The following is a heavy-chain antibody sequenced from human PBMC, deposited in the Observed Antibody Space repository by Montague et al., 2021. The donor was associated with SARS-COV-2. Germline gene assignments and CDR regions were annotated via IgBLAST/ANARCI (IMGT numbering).Heavy chain of an antibody. Sequence: SLRLSCAASGFTFSSYAMHWVRQAPGKGLEYVSAISSNGGSTYCANSVKGRFTISRDNSKNTLYLQMGSLRAEDMAVYYCARGRAVAVYDYWGQGTLVTVSS. CDR3: ARGRAVAVYDY. J-gene: IGHJ4*02. V-gene: IGHV3-64*01. CDR2: ISSNGGST. CDR1: GFTFSSYA. D-gene: IGHD6-19*01.